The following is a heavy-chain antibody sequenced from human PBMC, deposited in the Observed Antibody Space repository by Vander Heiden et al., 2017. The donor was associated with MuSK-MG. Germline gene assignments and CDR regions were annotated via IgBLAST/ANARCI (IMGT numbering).Heavy chain of an antibody. Sequence: EVQLVESGGGLVQPGGFLKLACAASGLTPSGSAIHWVRQASGKGLEWVGRIRSKANSDATAYGASVRGRFNISRDDSKNMAYLQMNSLKTDDTAVYYCTRPRSDSYNWFDPWGQGTLVTVSS. D-gene: IGHD2-21*01. V-gene: IGHV3-73*01. CDR1: GLTPSGSA. CDR3: TRPRSDSYNWFDP. CDR2: IRSKANSDAT. J-gene: IGHJ5*02.